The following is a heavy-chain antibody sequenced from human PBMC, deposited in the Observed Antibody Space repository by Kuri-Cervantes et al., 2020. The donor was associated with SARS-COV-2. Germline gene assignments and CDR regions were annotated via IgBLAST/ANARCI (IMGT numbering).Heavy chain of an antibody. CDR3: ARGCPTVTTWLGDYYYGMDV. CDR2: ISSSSSTI. V-gene: IGHV3-48*01. D-gene: IGHD4-17*01. Sequence: GESLKISCAASGFTFSSYSMNWVRQAPGKGLEWVAYISSSSSTIYYADSVKGRFTISRDNAKNSLYLQMNSLRAEDTAVYYCARGCPTVTTWLGDYYYGMDVWGQGTTVTVSS. J-gene: IGHJ6*02. CDR1: GFTFSSYS.